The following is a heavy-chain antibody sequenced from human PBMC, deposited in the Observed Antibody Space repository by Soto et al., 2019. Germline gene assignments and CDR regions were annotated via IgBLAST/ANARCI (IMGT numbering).Heavy chain of an antibody. CDR1: GLTFSNYA. V-gene: IGHV3-23*01. CDR2: ISGSGART. CDR3: ARRPSVVLVPSSLGGNTWFDP. Sequence: EVQLLESGGGLVQPGGSLRLSCAASGLTFSNYAMNWVRQAPGTGLEWVSAISGSGARTYYADSVKGRFTISRDNSENTLYLQMNSLRAEDTAVYFCARRPSVVLVPSSLGGNTWFDPWGQGTLVTVSS. J-gene: IGHJ5*02. D-gene: IGHD2-2*01.